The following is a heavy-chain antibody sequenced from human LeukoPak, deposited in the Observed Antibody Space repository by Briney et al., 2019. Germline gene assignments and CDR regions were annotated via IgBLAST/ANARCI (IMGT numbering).Heavy chain of an antibody. J-gene: IGHJ6*02. CDR1: GGSISSSSYY. Sequence: SETLSLTCTDSGGSISSSSYYWSWIRQPPGRGLEWIGYIYYSGSTNYNPSLKSRVTISVDTSKNQFSLKLSSVTAADTAVYYCARAPPLFYGSDYYYYGMDVWGQGTTVTVSS. CDR3: ARAPPLFYGSDYYYYGMDV. V-gene: IGHV4-61*01. CDR2: IYYSGST. D-gene: IGHD3-3*01.